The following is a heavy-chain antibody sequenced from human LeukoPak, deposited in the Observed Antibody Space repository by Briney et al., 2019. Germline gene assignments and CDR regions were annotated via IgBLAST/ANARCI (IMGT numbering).Heavy chain of an antibody. V-gene: IGHV4-59*08. CDR2: IYYTGST. J-gene: IGHJ4*02. D-gene: IGHD5-18*01. Sequence: SETLSLTCTVSGRSISSFYWSWIRQPPGQGLEWLGYIYYTGSTNYYPSLKSRVTISVDTSKNRFSLKLSSVTAADTAVYYCAITRGYSYGYLDYWGQGTLVTVSS. CDR3: AITRGYSYGYLDY. CDR1: GRSISSFY.